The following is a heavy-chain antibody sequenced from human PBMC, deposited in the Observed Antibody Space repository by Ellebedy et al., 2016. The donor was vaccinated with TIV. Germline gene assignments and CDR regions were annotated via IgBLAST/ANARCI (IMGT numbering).Heavy chain of an antibody. CDR3: ARDRFSGWYVVDY. J-gene: IGHJ4*02. V-gene: IGHV3-30*04. D-gene: IGHD6-19*01. CDR1: GFTFSSYA. Sequence: GESLKISCAASGFTFSSYAMHWVRQAPGKGLEWVAVIAYDGSNKYYADSVKGRFTISRDNSKNTLYLQMNSLRAEDTAVFYCARDRFSGWYVVDYWGQGTLVTVSS. CDR2: IAYDGSNK.